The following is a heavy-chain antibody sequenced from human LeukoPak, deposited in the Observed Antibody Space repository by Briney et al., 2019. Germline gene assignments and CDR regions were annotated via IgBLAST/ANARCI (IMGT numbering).Heavy chain of an antibody. V-gene: IGHV3-74*01. Sequence: GGSLRLSCAASGFILSTYWMHWVRQVPGKGLLWVSRINGDGKDTPYADSVKGRFTISRDNAKNMLYLQMNSLRVEDTGVYYCARGSSSGWPDYFDHWGQGALVTVSS. CDR1: GFILSTYW. D-gene: IGHD6-19*01. J-gene: IGHJ4*02. CDR3: ARGSSSGWPDYFDH. CDR2: INGDGKDT.